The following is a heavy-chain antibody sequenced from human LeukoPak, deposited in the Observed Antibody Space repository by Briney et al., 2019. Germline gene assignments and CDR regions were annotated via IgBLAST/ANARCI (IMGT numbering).Heavy chain of an antibody. CDR2: IGGSGGST. CDR3: AKGSGMYYYYFDY. J-gene: IGHJ4*02. Sequence: GGSLRLSCAASGFTFNNYAMSWVRQAPGKGLEWVSAIGGSGGSTFHADSVRGRFTISRDNSKNTLFLQMNSLRAEDTAVYYCAKGSGMYYYYFDYWGQGTLVTVSS. V-gene: IGHV3-23*01. CDR1: GFTFNNYA. D-gene: IGHD3-10*01.